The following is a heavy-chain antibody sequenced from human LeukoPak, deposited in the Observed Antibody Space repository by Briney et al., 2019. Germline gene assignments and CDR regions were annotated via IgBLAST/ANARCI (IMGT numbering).Heavy chain of an antibody. D-gene: IGHD5-12*01. J-gene: IGHJ6*02. CDR1: GGTFSSYA. V-gene: IGHV1-69*13. CDR2: IIPIFGTT. Sequence: SVKVSCKASGGTFSSYAISWVRQAPGQGLEWMGGIIPIFGTTNYAQKFQGRVTITADESTSTAYMELSSLRSEDTAVYYCASEYSGYDRYCYYGMDVWGQGTTVTVSS. CDR3: ASEYSGYDRYCYYGMDV.